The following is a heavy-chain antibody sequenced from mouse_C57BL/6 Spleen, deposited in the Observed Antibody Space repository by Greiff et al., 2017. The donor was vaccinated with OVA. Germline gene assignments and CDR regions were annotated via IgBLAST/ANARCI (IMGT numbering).Heavy chain of an antibody. CDR2: IHPNSGST. CDR3: ARSGYDYAMDY. V-gene: IGHV1-64*01. J-gene: IGHJ4*01. D-gene: IGHD2-2*01. Sequence: QVQLQQPGAELVKPGASVKLSCKASGYTFTSYWMHWVKQRPGQGLEWIGMIHPNSGSTNYNEMFKSKATLTVDKSASTAYMQLSSLTSEDSAVYYCARSGYDYAMDYWGQGTSVTVSS. CDR1: GYTFTSYW.